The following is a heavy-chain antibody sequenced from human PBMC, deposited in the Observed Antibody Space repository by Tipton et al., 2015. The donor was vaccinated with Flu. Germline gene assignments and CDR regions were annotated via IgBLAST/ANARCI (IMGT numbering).Heavy chain of an antibody. D-gene: IGHD5-24*01. CDR3: ARDGGGYKPLRFRFDF. CDR1: GFTVSGSY. Sequence: CAASGFTVSGSYMSWVRQAPGKGLEWVSVIYSTYNTYYADSVKGRFTISRDNSKNTLYLQMNNLRAEDSAVYYCARDGGGYKPLRFRFDFWGQGTLVTVSS. V-gene: IGHV3-66*01. CDR2: IYSTYNT. J-gene: IGHJ4*02.